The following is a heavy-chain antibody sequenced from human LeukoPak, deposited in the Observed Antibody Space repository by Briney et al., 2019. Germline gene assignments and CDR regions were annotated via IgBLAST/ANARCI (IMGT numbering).Heavy chain of an antibody. CDR3: ARGLATHNFWSGYPPKSVGAFDI. V-gene: IGHV4-34*01. CDR2: INHSGST. D-gene: IGHD3-3*01. Sequence: SETLSLTCAVYGGSFSGYYWSWIRQPPGKGLEWIGEINHSGSTNYNPSLKSRVTISVGTSKNQFSLKLSSVTAADTAMYYCARGLATHNFWSGYPPKSVGAFDIWGQGTMVTVSS. CDR1: GGSFSGYY. J-gene: IGHJ3*02.